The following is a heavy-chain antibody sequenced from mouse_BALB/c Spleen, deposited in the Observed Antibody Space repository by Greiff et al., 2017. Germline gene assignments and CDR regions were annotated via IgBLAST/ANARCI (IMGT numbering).Heavy chain of an antibody. D-gene: IGHD2-10*01. CDR2: ISSGGGST. V-gene: IGHV5-12-1*01. CDR1: GFAFSSYD. CDR3: ARPAYYGNYGAMDY. J-gene: IGHJ4*01. Sequence: EVHLVESGGGLVKPGGSLKLSCAASGFAFSSYDMSWVRQTPEKRLEWVAYISSGGGSTYYPDTVKGRFTISRDNAKNTLYLQMSSLKSEDTAMYYCARPAYYGNYGAMDYWGQGTSVTVSS.